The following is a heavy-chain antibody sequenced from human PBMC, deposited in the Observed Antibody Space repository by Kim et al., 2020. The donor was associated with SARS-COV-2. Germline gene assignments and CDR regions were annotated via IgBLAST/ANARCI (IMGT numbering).Heavy chain of an antibody. Sequence: SETLSLTCAVSGGSISSSNWWSWVRQPPGQGLEWIGEIYHSGSTNYNPSLKSRVTISVDKSKNQFSLKLSSVTAADTAVYYCARRDGSGSYYSRIFDYWGQGTLVTVSS. CDR3: ARRDGSGSYYSRIFDY. CDR2: IYHSGST. D-gene: IGHD3-10*01. J-gene: IGHJ4*02. V-gene: IGHV4-4*02. CDR1: GGSISSSNW.